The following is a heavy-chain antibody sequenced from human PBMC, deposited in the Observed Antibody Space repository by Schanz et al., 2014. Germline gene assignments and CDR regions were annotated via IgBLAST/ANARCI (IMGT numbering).Heavy chain of an antibody. CDR2: IKKNGSEK. J-gene: IGHJ5*02. CDR1: GFMFSSYG. CDR3: ARGRVLES. D-gene: IGHD1-1*01. V-gene: IGHV3-7*01. Sequence: VPLVESGGGVVQPGRSLRLSCAASGFMFSSYGMHWVRQAPGKGLEWVANIKKNGSEKYYVDSVKGRFTISRDNAKNSLFLQMNSLRPEDTAVYYCARGRVLESWGQGTLVTVSS.